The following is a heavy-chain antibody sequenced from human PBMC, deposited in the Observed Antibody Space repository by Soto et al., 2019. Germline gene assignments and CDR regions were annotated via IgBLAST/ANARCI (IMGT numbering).Heavy chain of an antibody. D-gene: IGHD2-15*01. J-gene: IGHJ4*02. CDR3: GREYCRGGRCYSPDY. CDR2: TSTNNGDT. Sequence: QVQLVQSGAEVKPPGASVKVSCKASGYTFTTFGISWVRQAPGQGLEWMGWTSTNNGDTYYAPRFQGRVTVTKDTSTRTAYRELRSLGSDDTAVYYCGREYCRGGRCYSPDYWGQGTLVTVSS. CDR1: GYTFTTFG. V-gene: IGHV1-18*01.